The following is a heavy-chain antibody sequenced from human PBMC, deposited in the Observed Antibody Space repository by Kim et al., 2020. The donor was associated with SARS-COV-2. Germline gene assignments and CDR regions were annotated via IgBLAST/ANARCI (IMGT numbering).Heavy chain of an antibody. CDR1: GGSFSGYY. D-gene: IGHD3-10*01. V-gene: IGHV4-34*01. J-gene: IGHJ4*02. Sequence: SETLSLTCAVYGGSFSGYYWSWIRQPPGKGLEWIGEINHSGSTNYNPSLKSRVTISVDTSKNQFSLKLSSVTAADTAVYYCARLPNSLWFGELVDYWGQGTLVTISS. CDR3: ARLPNSLWFGELVDY. CDR2: INHSGST.